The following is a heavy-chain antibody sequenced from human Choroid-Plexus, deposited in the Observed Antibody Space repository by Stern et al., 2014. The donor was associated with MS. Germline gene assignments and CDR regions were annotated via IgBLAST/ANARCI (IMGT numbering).Heavy chain of an antibody. V-gene: IGHV3-48*02. J-gene: IGHJ4*02. Sequence: EVQLVQSGEGLVQPGGSLRLSCIVSGFTLSTYSMNWVRQAPGKGLEWVSYISSSSSIRKYADSVKGRFTISRDNGKNSLYLQMNSLRDEDTAIYYCARVYTSGNSWGQGTLVTVSS. CDR1: GFTLSTYS. CDR3: ARVYTSGNS. D-gene: IGHD6-25*01. CDR2: ISSSSSIR.